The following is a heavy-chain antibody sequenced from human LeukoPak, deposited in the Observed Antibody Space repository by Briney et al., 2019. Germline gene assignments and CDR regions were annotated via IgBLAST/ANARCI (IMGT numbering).Heavy chain of an antibody. CDR2: IYYSGST. CDR1: GGSISSGGYY. D-gene: IGHD1-1*01. J-gene: IGHJ4*02. Sequence: SQTLSLTCTVSGGSISSGGYYWSWVRQHPGKGLEWIGYIYYSGSTYYNPSLKSRVTISVDTSKNQFSLKLSSVTAADTAVYYCARWRVTGTTGTAEGFDYWGQGTLVTVSS. CDR3: ARWRVTGTTGTAEGFDY. V-gene: IGHV4-31*03.